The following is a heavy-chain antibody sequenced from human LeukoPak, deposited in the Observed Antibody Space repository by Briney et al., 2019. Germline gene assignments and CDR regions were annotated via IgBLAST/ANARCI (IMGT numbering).Heavy chain of an antibody. CDR2: IIPIFGTA. CDR3: AREGGYYSRWFDP. Sequence: SVKVSCKASGGTFSSYAISWVRQAPGQGLEWMGGIIPIFGTANYAQKFQGRVTITTDESTSTAYMELSCLRSEDTAVYYCAREGGYYSRWFDPWGQGTLVTVSS. V-gene: IGHV1-69*05. J-gene: IGHJ5*02. CDR1: GGTFSSYA. D-gene: IGHD3-22*01.